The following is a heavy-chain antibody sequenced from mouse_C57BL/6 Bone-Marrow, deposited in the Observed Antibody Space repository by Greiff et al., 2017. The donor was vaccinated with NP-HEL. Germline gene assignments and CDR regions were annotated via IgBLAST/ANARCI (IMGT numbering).Heavy chain of an antibody. V-gene: IGHV5-16*01. CDR2: INYDGSST. CDR1: GFTFSDYY. CDR3: ARSPPSNYDYAMDY. D-gene: IGHD2-5*01. Sequence: EVQVVESEGGLVQPGSSMKLSCTASGFTFSDYYMAWVRQVPEKGLEWVANINYDGSSTYYLDSLKSRFIISRDNAKNILYLQMSSLKSEYTATYYCARSPPSNYDYAMDYWGQGTSVTVSS. J-gene: IGHJ4*01.